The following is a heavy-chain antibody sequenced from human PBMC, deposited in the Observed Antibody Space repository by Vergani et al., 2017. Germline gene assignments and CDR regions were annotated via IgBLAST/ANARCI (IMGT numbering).Heavy chain of an antibody. J-gene: IGHJ4*02. CDR3: ARDHQQLVRATFCGY. CDR2: ISYDGSNK. V-gene: IGHV3-30*04. CDR1: GFTFSSYA. D-gene: IGHD6-13*01. Sequence: QVQLVESGGGVVQPGRSLRLSCAASGFTFSSYAMHWVRQAPGKGLEWVAVISYDGSNKYYADSVKGRFTISRDNSKKTLYLQMNSLRAEDTAVYYCARDHQQLVRATFCGYWGQGSLVTVSS.